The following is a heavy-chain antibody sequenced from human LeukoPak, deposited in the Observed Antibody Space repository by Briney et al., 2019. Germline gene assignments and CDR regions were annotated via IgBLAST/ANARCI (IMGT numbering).Heavy chain of an antibody. CDR3: ARGRVAARPIDY. CDR1: GYTFTSYD. CDR2: MNPNSGNT. J-gene: IGHJ4*02. Sequence: ASVKVSCMASGYTFTSYDINWVRQATGQGLEWMGWMNPNSGNTGYAQKFQGRVTMTRNTSISTAYKELSSLRSEDTAVYYCARGRVAARPIDYWGQGTLVTVSS. D-gene: IGHD6-6*01. V-gene: IGHV1-8*01.